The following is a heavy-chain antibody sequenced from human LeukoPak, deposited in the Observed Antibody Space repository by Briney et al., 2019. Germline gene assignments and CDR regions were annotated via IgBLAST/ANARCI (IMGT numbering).Heavy chain of an antibody. Sequence: SETLSLTCTVSGGSISSGDYYWSWISQPPGKGLEWIGYIYYSGSTYYNPSLKSRVTISVDTSKNQFSLKLSSVTAADTAVYYCAREVGYCSSTSCYNFDYWGQGTLVTVSS. J-gene: IGHJ4*02. CDR1: GGSISSGDYY. CDR3: AREVGYCSSTSCYNFDY. D-gene: IGHD2-2*02. V-gene: IGHV4-30-4*08. CDR2: IYYSGST.